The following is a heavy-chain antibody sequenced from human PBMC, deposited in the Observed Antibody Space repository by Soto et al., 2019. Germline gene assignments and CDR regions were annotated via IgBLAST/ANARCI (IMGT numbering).Heavy chain of an antibody. CDR2: IYYSGST. CDR3: ARDYSSGFFLDY. Sequence: PSETLSLTCTVSGGSISSSSYYWGWIRQPPGKGLEWIGSIYYSGSTYYNPSLKSRVTISVDTSKNQFSLKLSSVTAADTAVYYCARDYSSGFFLDYWGHGTLVTVSS. D-gene: IGHD6-19*01. J-gene: IGHJ4*01. V-gene: IGHV4-39*01. CDR1: GGSISSSSYY.